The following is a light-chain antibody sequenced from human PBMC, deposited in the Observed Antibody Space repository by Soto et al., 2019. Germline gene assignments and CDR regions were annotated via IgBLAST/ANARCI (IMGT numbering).Light chain of an antibody. CDR2: GAS. CDR1: QSVSSD. Sequence: EVMVTQSAGALSVPPGERATLSCRASQSVSSDLAWYQHKPGQAPRLLIYGASTRATGIPARFSGRGSGTEFTLTISSLQSVDFAVYYCQQRSGTFGQGTKVDIK. J-gene: IGKJ1*01. V-gene: IGKV3-15*01. CDR3: QQRSGT.